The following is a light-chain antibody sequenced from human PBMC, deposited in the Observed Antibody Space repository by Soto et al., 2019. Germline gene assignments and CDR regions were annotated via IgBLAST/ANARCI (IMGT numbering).Light chain of an antibody. CDR2: DAS. CDR1: QSVSGY. J-gene: IGKJ4*01. Sequence: EIVLTQSPATLSLSPGDRATLSCRARQSVSGYLAWYQQKPGQAPRLLIYDASNRDTGIPARFSGSGSGTDFTLTITSLEPVDFAVYYCQQRSNWPSTFGGGTKVEI. CDR3: QQRSNWPST. V-gene: IGKV3-11*01.